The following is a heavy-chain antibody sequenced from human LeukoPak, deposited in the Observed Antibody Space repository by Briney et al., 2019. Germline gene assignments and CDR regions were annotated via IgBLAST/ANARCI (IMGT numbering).Heavy chain of an antibody. Sequence: KTSETLSLTCTVSGYSISSGYYWGWIRQPPGKGLEWIGSIYHSGSTYYNPSLKSRVTISVDTSKNQFSLKLSSVTAADTAVYYCARLYGYYYDSSGYLDYWGQGTLVTVSS. V-gene: IGHV4-38-2*02. D-gene: IGHD3-22*01. J-gene: IGHJ4*02. CDR1: GYSISSGYY. CDR3: ARLYGYYYDSSGYLDY. CDR2: IYHSGST.